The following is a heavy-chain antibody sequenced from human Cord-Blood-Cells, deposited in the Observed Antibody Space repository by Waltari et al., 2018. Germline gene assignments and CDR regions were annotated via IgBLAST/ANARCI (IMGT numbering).Heavy chain of an antibody. Sequence: QVQLQQWGAGLLKPSETLSLTCAVYGGSFSGYYWSWIRQPPGKGREWIGEINHSGSTNYSPSLKSRVTISVDPSKNQFSLKLGSVTAADTAVYYCARGLTYYYDSSGSRWFDPWGQGTLVTVSS. CDR1: GGSFSGYY. CDR3: ARGLTYYYDSSGSRWFDP. D-gene: IGHD3-22*01. V-gene: IGHV4-34*01. J-gene: IGHJ5*02. CDR2: INHSGST.